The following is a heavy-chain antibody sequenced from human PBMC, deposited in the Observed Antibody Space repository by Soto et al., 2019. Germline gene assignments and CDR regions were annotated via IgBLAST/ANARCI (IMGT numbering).Heavy chain of an antibody. Sequence: PGGSLRLSCAASGFTFSDYYMSWIRQAPGKGLEWVSYISSSGSTIYYADSVKGRFTISRDNAKNSLYLQMNSLRAEDTAVYYCARVRRGGSSATDYYYGMDVWGQGTTVTVSS. CDR3: ARVRRGGSSATDYYYGMDV. CDR1: GFTFSDYY. J-gene: IGHJ6*02. V-gene: IGHV3-11*01. D-gene: IGHD2-15*01. CDR2: ISSSGSTI.